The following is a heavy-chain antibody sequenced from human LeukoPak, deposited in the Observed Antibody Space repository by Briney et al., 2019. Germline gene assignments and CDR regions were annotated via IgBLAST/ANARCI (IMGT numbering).Heavy chain of an antibody. CDR1: GYTFTSYG. Sequence: ASVKVSCKASGYTFTSYGISWERQAPGQGLEWMGWISAYNGNTNYAQKLQGRVTMTTDTSTSTAYMELRSLRSDDTAVYYCATSLRHYDSSGYYWDFDYWGQGTLVTVSS. V-gene: IGHV1-18*01. J-gene: IGHJ4*02. CDR2: ISAYNGNT. CDR3: ATSLRHYDSSGYYWDFDY. D-gene: IGHD3-22*01.